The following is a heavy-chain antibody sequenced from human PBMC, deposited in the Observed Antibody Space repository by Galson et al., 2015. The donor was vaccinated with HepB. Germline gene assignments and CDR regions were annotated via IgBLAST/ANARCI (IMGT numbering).Heavy chain of an antibody. J-gene: IGHJ3*02. CDR1: GDSVSSQRAA. V-gene: IGHV6-1*01. D-gene: IGHD1-26*01. CDR3: ARDPKVGVDAFDI. CDR2: TYYRSKWYN. Sequence: CAISGDSVSSQRAAWNWIRQSPSRGLEWLGRTYYRSKWYNDYAVSVKSRITINPDTSKNQFSLQLNSVTLEDTAVYYCARDPKVGVDAFDIWGQGTMVTVSS.